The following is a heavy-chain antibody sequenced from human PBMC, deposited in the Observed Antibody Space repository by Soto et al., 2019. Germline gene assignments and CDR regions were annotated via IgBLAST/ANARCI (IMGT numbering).Heavy chain of an antibody. CDR3: ASGTVTTTDY. D-gene: IGHD4-4*01. CDR2: INHSGST. V-gene: IGHV4-34*01. CDR1: GGSFSGYY. J-gene: IGHJ4*02. Sequence: SETLSLTCAVYGGSFSGYYWSWIRQPPGKGLEWIGEINHSGSTNYNPSLKSRVTISVDTSKNQFSLKLSSVTAADTAVYYCASGTVTTTDYWGQGTLFTVS.